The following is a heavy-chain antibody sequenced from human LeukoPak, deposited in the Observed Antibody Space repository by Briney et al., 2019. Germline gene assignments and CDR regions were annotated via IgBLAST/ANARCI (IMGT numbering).Heavy chain of an antibody. Sequence: ASVKVSCKASGYTFTSYYMHWVRQAPGQGLEWMGIINPSGGSTSYAQKFQGRVTMTRDKSTSTVYMELSSLRSEDTAVYYCCLGSVSYDDSSGMDVWGQGTTVTVSS. D-gene: IGHD5-18*01. CDR2: INPSGGST. J-gene: IGHJ6*02. V-gene: IGHV1-46*01. CDR3: CLGSVSYDDSSGMDV. CDR1: GYTFTSYY.